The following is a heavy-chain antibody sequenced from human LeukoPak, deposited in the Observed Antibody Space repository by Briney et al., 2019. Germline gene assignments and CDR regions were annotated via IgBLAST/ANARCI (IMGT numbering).Heavy chain of an antibody. Sequence: GASVEVSCKASGYTFTSYDINWVRQATGQGLEWMGWMNPNSGNTGYAQKFQGRVTMTRNTSISTAYMELSSLRSEDTAVYYCARVPGYSSSWYRRDFDYWGQGTLVTVSS. D-gene: IGHD6-13*01. V-gene: IGHV1-8*01. CDR2: MNPNSGNT. J-gene: IGHJ4*02. CDR3: ARVPGYSSSWYRRDFDY. CDR1: GYTFTSYD.